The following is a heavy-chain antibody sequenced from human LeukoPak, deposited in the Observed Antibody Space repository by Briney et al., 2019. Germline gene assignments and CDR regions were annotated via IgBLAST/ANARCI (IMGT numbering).Heavy chain of an antibody. Sequence: SETLSLTCTVSGGSISSSSYYWGWIRQPPGKGLEWIGSIYYSGSTYYNPSLKSRVTISVDTSKNQFSLKLSSVTAADTAVYYCARGIGYSSSWYFPYNWFDPWGQGTLVTVSS. J-gene: IGHJ5*02. V-gene: IGHV4-39*07. CDR2: IYYSGST. CDR1: GGSISSSSYY. D-gene: IGHD6-13*01. CDR3: ARGIGYSSSWYFPYNWFDP.